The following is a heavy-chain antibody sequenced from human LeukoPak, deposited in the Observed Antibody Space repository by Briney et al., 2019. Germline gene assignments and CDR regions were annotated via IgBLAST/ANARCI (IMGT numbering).Heavy chain of an antibody. Sequence: ASVTVSFKTSGYTVTSYYIHWVRQPPGQGLEWMGISNPSGGTTTYAHKFQAKVNMTKDMSTVTVYLELSSLRFEDTAVYYCAREGPAAQRRSCDYWGQGTLVTVSS. CDR1: GYTVTSYY. D-gene: IGHD6-25*01. J-gene: IGHJ4*02. CDR3: AREGPAAQRRSCDY. CDR2: SNPSGGTT. V-gene: IGHV1-46*01.